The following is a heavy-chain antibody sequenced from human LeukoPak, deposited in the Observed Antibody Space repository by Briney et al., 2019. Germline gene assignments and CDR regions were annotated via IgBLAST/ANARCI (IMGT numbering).Heavy chain of an antibody. Sequence: GRSLRLSCAASGFIFSSYGMHWVRQAPGKGLEWVAVIWYDENNKYYADSVKGRFTISRDNSKNTLYLQMNSLRAEDTAVYYCAAGKNWYSDYWGQGTLVTVSS. CDR1: GFIFSSYG. CDR2: IWYDENNK. CDR3: AAGKNWYSDY. D-gene: IGHD1-7*01. V-gene: IGHV3-33*01. J-gene: IGHJ4*02.